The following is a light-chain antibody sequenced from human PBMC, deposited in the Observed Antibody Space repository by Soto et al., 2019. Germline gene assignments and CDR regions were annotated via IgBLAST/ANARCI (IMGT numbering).Light chain of an antibody. V-gene: IGKV1-5*03. CDR2: EAF. Sequence: DLLMTQSPSALSASVGDRVTITCRASQNISNWLAWYQRKPGKAPKLLIYEAFSLESGVPSRFSGSRSGTEFTLFISSLQPDDFATFYCQQYDSHPLTFGGGTKVQIK. CDR3: QQYDSHPLT. CDR1: QNISNW. J-gene: IGKJ4*01.